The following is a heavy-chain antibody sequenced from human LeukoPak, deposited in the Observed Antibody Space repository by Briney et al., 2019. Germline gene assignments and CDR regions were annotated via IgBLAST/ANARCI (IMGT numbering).Heavy chain of an antibody. CDR1: GGSISSGGYY. CDR2: IYYSGST. D-gene: IGHD1-14*01. Sequence: SQTLSLTCTVSGGSISSGGYYWSWIRQHPGKGLEWIGYIYYSGSTYYNPSLKSRVTISVDTSKNQFSLKLSSVIAADTAVYYCARDHNNHFDYWGQGTLVTVSS. CDR3: ARDHNNHFDY. V-gene: IGHV4-31*03. J-gene: IGHJ4*02.